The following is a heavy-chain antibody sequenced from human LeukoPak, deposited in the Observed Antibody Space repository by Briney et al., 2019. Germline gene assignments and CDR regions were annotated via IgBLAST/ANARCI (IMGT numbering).Heavy chain of an antibody. CDR3: ARADPIPDY. Sequence: GGPLRLSCAASGFTFSSYEMNWVRQAPGKGLEWVSYISSSGSTIYYADSVKGRFTISRDNAKNSLYLQMNSLRAEDTAVYYCARADPIPDYWGQGTLVTVSS. CDR1: GFTFSSYE. CDR2: ISSSGSTI. J-gene: IGHJ4*02. V-gene: IGHV3-48*03.